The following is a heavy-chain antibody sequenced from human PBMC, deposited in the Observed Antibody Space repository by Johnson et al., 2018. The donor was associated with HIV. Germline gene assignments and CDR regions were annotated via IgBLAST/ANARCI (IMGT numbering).Heavy chain of an antibody. V-gene: IGHV3-20*04. D-gene: IGHD1-7*01. Sequence: EVQLVESGGRVVRPGGSLRLSCAASGFTFEDYGMSWVREAPGKGLEWVSGINWNGGSTGYVDSVKGRFTISRDNSKNTLYLQMNSLRADDTAVYYCAQAPSWNYGDAFDVWGQGTMLTVSS. CDR1: GFTFEDYG. J-gene: IGHJ3*01. CDR3: AQAPSWNYGDAFDV. CDR2: INWNGGST.